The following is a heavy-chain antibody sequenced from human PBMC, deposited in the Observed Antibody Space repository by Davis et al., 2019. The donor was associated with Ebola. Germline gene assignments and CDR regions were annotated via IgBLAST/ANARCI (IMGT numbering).Heavy chain of an antibody. V-gene: IGHV4-59*01. J-gene: IGHJ4*02. CDR1: GGSFSSYY. CDR2: IYYSGST. D-gene: IGHD4-17*01. CDR3: ARALDYGDYAALGY. Sequence: MPSETLSLTCAVYGGSFSSYYWSWIRQPPEKGLEWIGYIYYSGSTNYNPSLKSRVTISVDTSKNQFSLKLSSVTAADTAVYYCARALDYGDYAALGYWGQGTLVTVSS.